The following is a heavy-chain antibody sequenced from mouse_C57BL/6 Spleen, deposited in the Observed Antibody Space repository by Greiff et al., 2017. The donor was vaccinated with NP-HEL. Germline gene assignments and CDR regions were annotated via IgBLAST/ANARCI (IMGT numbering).Heavy chain of an antibody. Sequence: VQLQQSGAELVRPGASVKLSCTASGFNIKDDYMHWVKQRPEQGLEWIGWIDPENGDTEYASKFQGKATITADTYSNTAYLQLSSLTSEDTAVYYCTGGDAMDYWGQGTSVTVSS. CDR2: IDPENGDT. V-gene: IGHV14-4*01. J-gene: IGHJ4*01. CDR1: GFNIKDDY. CDR3: TGGDAMDY.